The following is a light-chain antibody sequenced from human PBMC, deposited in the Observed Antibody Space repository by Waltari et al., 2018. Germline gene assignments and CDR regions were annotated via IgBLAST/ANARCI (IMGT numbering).Light chain of an antibody. CDR2: KAS. Sequence: DIQLTHAPSSLSASVGDRVPINCQAIQGISNNLAWYQQKPGKVPTLLIYKASTLQSGVPSRFSGSGSGTEFTLTISSLQPEDFATYSCQYGYGTVTFGGGTKVEIK. CDR1: QGISNN. V-gene: IGKV1-9*01. J-gene: IGKJ4*01. CDR3: QYGYGTVT.